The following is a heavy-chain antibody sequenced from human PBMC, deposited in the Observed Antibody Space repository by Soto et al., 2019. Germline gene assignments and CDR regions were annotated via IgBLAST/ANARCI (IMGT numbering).Heavy chain of an antibody. V-gene: IGHV3-11*01. CDR2: ISSSGSTI. CDR3: ARGYRYYYDSSGYYPQTY. D-gene: IGHD3-22*01. Sequence: GGSLRLSCAASGFTFSDYYMSWIRQAPGKGLEWVSYISSSGSTIYYADSVKGRFTISRDNAKNSLYLQMNSLRAEDTAVYYCARGYRYYYDSSGYYPQTYWGQGTLVTVSS. J-gene: IGHJ4*02. CDR1: GFTFSDYY.